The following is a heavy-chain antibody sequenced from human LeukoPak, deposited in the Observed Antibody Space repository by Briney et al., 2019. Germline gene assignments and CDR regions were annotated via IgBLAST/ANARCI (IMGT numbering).Heavy chain of an antibody. CDR2: ISWNSGSI. CDR3: ARDHRATYYDFWSGYSYYFDY. V-gene: IGHV3-9*01. J-gene: IGHJ4*02. Sequence: GGSLRLSCAASGFTFTDYTMHWVRQAPGKGLEWVSGISWNSGSIGYADSVKGRFTISRDNAKTSLYLQMNSLRAEDTALYYCARDHRATYYDFWSGYSYYFDYWGQGTWSPSPQ. CDR1: GFTFTDYT. D-gene: IGHD3-3*01.